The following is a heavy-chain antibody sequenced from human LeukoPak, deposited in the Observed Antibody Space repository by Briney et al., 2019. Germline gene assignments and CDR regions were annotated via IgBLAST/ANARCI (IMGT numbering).Heavy chain of an antibody. J-gene: IGHJ4*02. CDR1: GASVSSSNYY. CDR2: IYYSGST. D-gene: IGHD2-2*01. CDR3: ASDYCTTTRCYPNYFDY. V-gene: IGHV4-61*01. Sequence: SETLSLTCTVSGASVSSSNYYWSWIRQPPGKGLEWIGYIYYSGSTNYNPSLKSRVTISVDTSKNQFSLKLTSVTAADTAEYYCASDYCTTTRCYPNYFDYWGQGTVVTVSS.